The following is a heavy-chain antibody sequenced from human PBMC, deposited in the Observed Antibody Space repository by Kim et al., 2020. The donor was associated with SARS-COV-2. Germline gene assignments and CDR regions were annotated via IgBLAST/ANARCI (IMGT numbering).Heavy chain of an antibody. V-gene: IGHV6-1*01. CDR3: ARSLGLSAFDY. Sequence: NDYAESVKSRITSNPDTSKNQFSLQLNSVTPEDTAVYYCARSLGLSAFDYWGQGTLVTVSS. D-gene: IGHD1-26*01. CDR2: N. J-gene: IGHJ4*02.